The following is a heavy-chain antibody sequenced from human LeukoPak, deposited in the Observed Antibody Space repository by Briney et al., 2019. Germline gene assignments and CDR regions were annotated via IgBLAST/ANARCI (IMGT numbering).Heavy chain of an antibody. CDR3: ARCPTKDIVVVPAAYNWFDP. CDR2: IGASGSSS. CDR1: GFTFKSYT. V-gene: IGHV3-23*01. Sequence: PGGSLRLSCAASGFTFKSYTMSWVRQAPGKGLEWVLGIGASGSSSYYADSVEGRFTISRDNAKNSLYLQMSSLRAEDTAVYYCARCPTKDIVVVPAAYNWFDPWGQGTLVTVSS. J-gene: IGHJ5*02. D-gene: IGHD2-2*01.